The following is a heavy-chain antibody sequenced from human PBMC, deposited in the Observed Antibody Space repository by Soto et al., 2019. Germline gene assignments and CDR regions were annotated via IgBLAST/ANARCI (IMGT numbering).Heavy chain of an antibody. J-gene: IGHJ5*02. D-gene: IGHD1-7*01. CDR3: AFGTTVPGFAP. CDR1: GYTFIGYY. V-gene: IGHV1-2*02. CDR2: INPNSGDT. Sequence: ASVKVSCKASGYTFIGYYIHWVRQAPGQGLEWMGWINPNSGDTNYAQNFQGRVTMTRDTSISTAYMDLSRLMSDDTAVYYCAFGTTVPGFAPWGQEPRVTVPS.